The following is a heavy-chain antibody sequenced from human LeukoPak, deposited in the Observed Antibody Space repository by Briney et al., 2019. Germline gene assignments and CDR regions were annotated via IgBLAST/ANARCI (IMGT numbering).Heavy chain of an antibody. Sequence: SETLSLTCAVYGGSFSGYYWSWIRQPPGKGLEWIGEINHSGSTNYNPSLKSRVTISVDTSKDQFSLKLSSVTAADTAVYYCARATNHIVVVPAAHYMDVWGKGTTVTISS. CDR2: INHSGST. V-gene: IGHV4-34*01. J-gene: IGHJ6*03. CDR1: GGSFSGYY. D-gene: IGHD2-2*01. CDR3: ARATNHIVVVPAAHYMDV.